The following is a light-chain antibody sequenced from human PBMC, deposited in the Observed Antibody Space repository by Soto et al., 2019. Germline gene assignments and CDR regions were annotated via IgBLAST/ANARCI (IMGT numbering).Light chain of an antibody. Sequence: EIVLTQSPGTLSLSPGEVATLSYRASEGLTNSYLAWYQQKPGQAPSLLIYGASSRATGIPDRFSGSGSGTEFTLTISSLQPDDFATYYCQHYNSYSEAFGQGTKVELK. CDR1: EGLTNSY. CDR3: QHYNSYSEA. J-gene: IGKJ1*01. V-gene: IGKV3-20*01. CDR2: GAS.